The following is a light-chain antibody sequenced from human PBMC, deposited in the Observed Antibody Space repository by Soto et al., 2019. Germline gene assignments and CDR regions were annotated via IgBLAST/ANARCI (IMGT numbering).Light chain of an antibody. CDR3: QQYYTIPT. Sequence: DIQMTQSPSSLSASVGDRVTITCRASQGISNYLAWYQQKPGTVPKLLIYAASTLQSGVPSRFSGSGSGTDFTLTISSLQAEDVAVYYCQQYYTIPTFGQGTKVDIK. V-gene: IGKV1-27*01. CDR1: QGISNY. CDR2: AAS. J-gene: IGKJ1*01.